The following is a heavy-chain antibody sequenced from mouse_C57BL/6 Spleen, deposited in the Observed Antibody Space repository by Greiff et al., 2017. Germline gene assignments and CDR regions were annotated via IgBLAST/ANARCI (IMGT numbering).Heavy chain of an antibody. D-gene: IGHD3-2*02. CDR1: GYTFTGYW. V-gene: IGHV1-9*01. J-gene: IGHJ3*01. CDR3: ARCGGRLRLPSWFAY. CDR2: ILPGSGST. Sequence: QVQLQQSGAELMKPGASVKLSCKATGYTFTGYWIEWVKQRPGHGLEWIGEILPGSGSTNYNEKFKGKATFTADTSSNTAYMQLSSLTTEDSAIYYCARCGGRLRLPSWFAYWGQGTLVTVSA.